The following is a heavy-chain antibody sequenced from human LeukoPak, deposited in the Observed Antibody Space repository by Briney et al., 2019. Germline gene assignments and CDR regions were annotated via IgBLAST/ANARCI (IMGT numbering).Heavy chain of an antibody. CDR3: AKDRGLEPHPSWFDP. V-gene: IGHV3-9*01. D-gene: IGHD1-1*01. J-gene: IGHJ5*02. CDR1: GFTFDDYA. CDR2: ISWNSGSI. Sequence: PGGSLRLSCAASGFTFDDYAMHWVRQAPGKGLEWVSGISWNSGSIGYADSVKGRFTISRDNAKNSLYLQMNSLRAEDTALYYCAKDRGLEPHPSWFDPWGQGTLVTVSS.